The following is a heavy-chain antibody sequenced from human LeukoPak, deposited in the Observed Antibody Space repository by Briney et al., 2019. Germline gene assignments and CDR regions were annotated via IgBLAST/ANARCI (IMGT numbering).Heavy chain of an antibody. CDR2: ISYDGGNK. CDR1: GLTFSSYA. D-gene: IGHD3-16*02. V-gene: IGHV3-30*04. J-gene: IGHJ3*02. CDR3: AGESDYVWGSYQADAFDI. Sequence: GGSLRLSCAASGLTFSSYAMHWVRQAPGKGLEWVAVISYDGGNKYYADSVKGRFTISRDNSKNTLYLQMNSLRAEDTAVYYCAGESDYVWGSYQADAFDIWGQGTMVTVSS.